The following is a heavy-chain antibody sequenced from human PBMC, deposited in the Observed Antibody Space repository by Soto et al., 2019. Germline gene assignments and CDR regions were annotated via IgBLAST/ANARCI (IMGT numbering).Heavy chain of an antibody. CDR1: GYTFTSYA. J-gene: IGHJ4*02. V-gene: IGHV1-3*01. CDR3: ARGVTMIVVVTEFDY. CDR2: INAGNGNT. D-gene: IGHD3-22*01. Sequence: ASVKVSCKASGYTFTSYAMHWVRQAPGQRLEWMGWINAGNGNTKYSQKFQGRVTITRDTSASTAYMELSSLRSEDTAVYYCARGVTMIVVVTEFDYWGQGTLVPVSS.